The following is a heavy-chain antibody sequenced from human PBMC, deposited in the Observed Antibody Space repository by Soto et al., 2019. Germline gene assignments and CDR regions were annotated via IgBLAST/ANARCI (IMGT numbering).Heavy chain of an antibody. J-gene: IGHJ4*02. CDR3: AERAAFKGLDY. D-gene: IGHD6-25*01. CDR2: IYSGCST. Sequence: GSLRLSFVAPRFTFCNYAMSWVRQVPGKGLEWVSVIYSGCSTFYTNSVKDRFTISRYHSKNTLYLQIKCLRAESKAKYYCAERAAFKGLDYWGQGTPVTVSS. CDR1: RFTFCNYA. V-gene: IGHV3-66*01.